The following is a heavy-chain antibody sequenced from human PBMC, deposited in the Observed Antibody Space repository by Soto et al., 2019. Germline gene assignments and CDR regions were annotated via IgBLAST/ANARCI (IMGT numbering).Heavy chain of an antibody. Sequence: GGSLRLSCSASGFTFSSYAMHWVRQAPGKGLEYVSAISSNGGSTYYADSVKGRFTISRDNSKNTLYLQMSSLRAEDTAVYYCVKDHSSTSRTRFYYYYGMDVWGQGTTVTVS. CDR1: GFTFSSYA. D-gene: IGHD2-2*01. J-gene: IGHJ6*02. CDR3: VKDHSSTSRTRFYYYYGMDV. V-gene: IGHV3-64D*06. CDR2: ISSNGGST.